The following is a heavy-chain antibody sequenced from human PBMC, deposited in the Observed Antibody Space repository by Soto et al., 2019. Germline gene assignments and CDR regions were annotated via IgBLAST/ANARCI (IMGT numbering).Heavy chain of an antibody. Sequence: ASVKVSCKASGYTFTSYAMHWVRQAPGQRLEWMGWINAGNGNTKYSQKFQGRVTITRDTSASTAYMELSSLRSEDTAVYYCASGINDSSGLRLSAFDIWGQGTMVTVSS. J-gene: IGHJ3*02. V-gene: IGHV1-3*01. CDR2: INAGNGNT. D-gene: IGHD3-22*01. CDR3: ASGINDSSGLRLSAFDI. CDR1: GYTFTSYA.